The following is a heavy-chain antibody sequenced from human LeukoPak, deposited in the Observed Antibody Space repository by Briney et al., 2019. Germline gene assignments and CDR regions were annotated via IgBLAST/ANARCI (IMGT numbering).Heavy chain of an antibody. CDR3: AKGFGDTTFGVVTANDY. J-gene: IGHJ4*02. CDR2: IKSKTDGGTT. V-gene: IGHV3-15*01. Sequence: GGSLRLSCAASGFTFSNAWMSWVRQAPGKGLEWVGRIKSKTDGGTTDYAAPVKGRFTISRDDSKNTLYLQMNSLKTEDTAVYYCAKGFGDTTFGVVTANDYWGQGILVIVSS. CDR1: GFTFSNAW. D-gene: IGHD3-3*01.